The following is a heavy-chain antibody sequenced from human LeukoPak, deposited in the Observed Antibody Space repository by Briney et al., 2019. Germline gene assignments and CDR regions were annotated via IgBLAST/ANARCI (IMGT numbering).Heavy chain of an antibody. Sequence: SETLSLTCAVYGGSFSGYYWSGIRQPPGKGLEWIGEINHSGSTNYNTSLKSRVTISVDTSKNQFSLKLSSVTAADTAVYYCASLYLNDIVVVPAAMSLHQDAFDIWGQGTMVTVSS. CDR2: INHSGST. CDR3: ASLYLNDIVVVPAAMSLHQDAFDI. V-gene: IGHV4-34*01. D-gene: IGHD2-2*01. CDR1: GGSFSGYY. J-gene: IGHJ3*02.